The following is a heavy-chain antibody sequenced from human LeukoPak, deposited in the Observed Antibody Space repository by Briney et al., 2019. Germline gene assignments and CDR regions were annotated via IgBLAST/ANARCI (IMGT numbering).Heavy chain of an antibody. J-gene: IGHJ6*02. Sequence: GASVKCSCKASGYTFTRYGISWVRQAPGQGLEWMRWISAYNGNTNYAQKLQGRVTMTTDTSTSTAYIELRSLRSDDTAVYYCARGGLGYCSSTSCYQYYYYGMDVWGQGTTVTVSS. CDR1: GYTFTRYG. CDR2: ISAYNGNT. CDR3: ARGGLGYCSSTSCYQYYYYGMDV. V-gene: IGHV1-18*01. D-gene: IGHD2-2*01.